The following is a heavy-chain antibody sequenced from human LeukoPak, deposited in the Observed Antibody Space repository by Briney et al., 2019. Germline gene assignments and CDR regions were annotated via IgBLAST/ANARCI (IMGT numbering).Heavy chain of an antibody. J-gene: IGHJ6*02. Sequence: ASVKVSCKASGYTFTGYYMHWVRQAPGQGLEWMGWISAYNGNTNYAQKLQGRVTMTTDTSTSTAYMELRSLRSDDTAVYYCARFSGYYYGMDVWGQGTTVTVSS. CDR3: ARFSGYYYGMDV. V-gene: IGHV1-18*04. CDR1: GYTFTGYY. CDR2: ISAYNGNT. D-gene: IGHD3-10*01.